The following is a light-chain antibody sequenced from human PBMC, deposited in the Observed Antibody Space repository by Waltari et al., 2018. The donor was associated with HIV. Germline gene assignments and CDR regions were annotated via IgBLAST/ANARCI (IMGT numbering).Light chain of an antibody. Sequence: TQPPSVSVSSGPTISITCTGDRLADKYHCWYPKKAGQPPLLLVYQGSRRPSGIPERFSASKSANTATLTIRGAQPVDEAEYFCQAWDANNVIFGGGTALSVL. CDR1: RLADKY. CDR3: QAWDANNVI. V-gene: IGLV3-1*01. CDR2: QGS. J-gene: IGLJ2*01.